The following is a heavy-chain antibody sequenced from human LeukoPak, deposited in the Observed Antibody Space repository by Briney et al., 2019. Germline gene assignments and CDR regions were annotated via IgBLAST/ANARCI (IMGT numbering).Heavy chain of an antibody. CDR1: GGSIISYY. Sequence: PSETLSLTCSVSGGSIISYYWSWIRQPPGKELEWIGYIYYSGSTNYNPSLKSRVTISVDTSKNQFSLKLSSVTAADTAVYYCARDSMDTAMGSGFDYWGQGTLVTVSS. D-gene: IGHD5-18*01. J-gene: IGHJ4*02. CDR2: IYYSGST. CDR3: ARDSMDTAMGSGFDY. V-gene: IGHV4-59*01.